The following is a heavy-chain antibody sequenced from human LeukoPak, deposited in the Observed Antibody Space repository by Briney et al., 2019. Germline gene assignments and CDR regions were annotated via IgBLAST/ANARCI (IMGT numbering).Heavy chain of an antibody. CDR2: IYSSGST. CDR3: ARDREGATIFDY. CDR1: GGSISSYY. V-gene: IGHV4-4*07. J-gene: IGHJ4*02. Sequence: SETLSLTCTVSGGSISSYYWSWIRQPAGKGLEWLGRIYSSGSTSYNPSLRSRVTMSVDMSKNQFSLKLSSVTAADTAVYYCARDREGATIFDYWAREPWSPSPQ. D-gene: IGHD1-26*01.